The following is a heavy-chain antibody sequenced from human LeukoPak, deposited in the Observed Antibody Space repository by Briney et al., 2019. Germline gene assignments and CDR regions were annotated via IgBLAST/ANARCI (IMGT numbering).Heavy chain of an antibody. J-gene: IGHJ4*02. V-gene: IGHV3-23*01. D-gene: IGHD1-14*01. CDR1: GFTFSSYG. CDR2: ISGSGGST. CDR3: ARVGLIPEPPDY. Sequence: GGSLRLSCAASGFTFSSYGMSWVRQAPGKGLEWVSAISGSGGSTYYADSVKGRFTISRDNSKNTLYLQMNSLRAEDTAVYYCARVGLIPEPPDYWGQGTLVTVSS.